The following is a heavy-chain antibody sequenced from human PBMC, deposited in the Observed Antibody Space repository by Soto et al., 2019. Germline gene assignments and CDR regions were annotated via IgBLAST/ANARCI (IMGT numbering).Heavy chain of an antibody. J-gene: IGHJ6*02. V-gene: IGHV4-59*02. CDR2: IFYLGNT. CDR1: GGSVNNYY. CDR3: TRHDVVPFIRHGMAV. D-gene: IGHD2-15*01. Sequence: QVQLQESGPGLVKPSETLSLTCTVSGGSVNNYYWRWIRQPPGKGLEWIGYIFYLGNTIYNPSHNSLVAMLADTAKNQFSLKLTSVPAAHTAVYYCTRHDVVPFIRHGMAVWGQGTTVTVSS.